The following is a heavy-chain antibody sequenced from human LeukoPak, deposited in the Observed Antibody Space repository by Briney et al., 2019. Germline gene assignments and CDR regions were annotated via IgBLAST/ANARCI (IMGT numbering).Heavy chain of an antibody. V-gene: IGHV3-30*04. CDR1: GFTFSSYA. J-gene: IGHJ4*02. Sequence: PGRSLRLSCAASGFTFSSYAMHWVRQAPGKGLEGVAVISYDGSNKYYADSVKGRFTISRDNSKNTLYLQMNSLRAEDTAVYYCARDDSGPLSIAAAGTTGGYWGQGTLVTVSS. D-gene: IGHD6-13*01. CDR2: ISYDGSNK. CDR3: ARDDSGPLSIAAAGTTGGY.